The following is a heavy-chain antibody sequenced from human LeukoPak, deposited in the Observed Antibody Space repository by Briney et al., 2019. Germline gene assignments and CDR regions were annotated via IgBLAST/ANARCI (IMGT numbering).Heavy chain of an antibody. D-gene: IGHD5-18*01. V-gene: IGHV4-39*07. CDR3: ARDSYSYGYAYFDY. CDR2: IYHSGST. CDR1: GGSISSSSYY. Sequence: SETLSLTCTVSGGSISSSSYYWGWIRQPPGKGLEWIGSIYHSGSTYYNPSLKSRVTISVDTSKNQFSLKLSSVTAADTAVYYCARDSYSYGYAYFDYWGQGTLVTVSS. J-gene: IGHJ4*02.